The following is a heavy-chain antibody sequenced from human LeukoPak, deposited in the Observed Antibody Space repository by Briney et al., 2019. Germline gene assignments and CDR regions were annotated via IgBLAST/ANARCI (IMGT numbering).Heavy chain of an antibody. CDR2: ISWNSGNI. V-gene: IGHV3-9*01. J-gene: IGHJ4*02. CDR1: GFTFDDYA. Sequence: GRSLRLSCAASGFTFDDYAIHWVRQAPGKGLEWVSGISWNSGNIGYADSVKGRFTISRDNAKNSLYLQMNSLRAEDTAVYYCARSATYYYDSSGYSNGGWGQGTLVTVSS. CDR3: ARSATYYYDSSGYSNGG. D-gene: IGHD3-22*01.